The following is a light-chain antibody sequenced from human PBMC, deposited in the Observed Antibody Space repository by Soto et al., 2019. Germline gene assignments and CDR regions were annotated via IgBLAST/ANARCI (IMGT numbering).Light chain of an antibody. CDR1: QSLVSSDGNTF. CDR2: KVS. CDR3: MQGTHWPWT. V-gene: IGKV2-30*01. Sequence: DVIMTQSPLSLPVTLGQPASISCRSSQSLVSSDGNTFLSWFQQRPGQSPRRLIYKVSNRDSGVPDRFSGSGSGTDFTLKISRVEAEDVGVYYCMQGTHWPWTFGQGNKVEIK. J-gene: IGKJ1*01.